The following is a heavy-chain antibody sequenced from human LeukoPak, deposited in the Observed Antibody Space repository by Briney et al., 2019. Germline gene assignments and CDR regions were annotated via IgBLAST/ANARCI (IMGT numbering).Heavy chain of an antibody. D-gene: IGHD6-19*01. CDR1: GGTFSSYA. CDR3: ARDLAVAGTPFDY. Sequence: ASVKVSCKASGGTFSSYAISWVRQAPGQGLEWMGRIIPILGIANYAQKFQGRVTITADKSTSTAYMELSSLRSEDTAVYYCARDLAVAGTPFDYWGQGTLVTVSS. CDR2: IIPILGIA. J-gene: IGHJ4*02. V-gene: IGHV1-69*04.